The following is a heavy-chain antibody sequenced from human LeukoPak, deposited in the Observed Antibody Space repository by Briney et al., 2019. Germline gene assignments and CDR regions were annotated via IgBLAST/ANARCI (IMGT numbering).Heavy chain of an antibody. CDR2: ISGSGGST. D-gene: IGHD2-2*01. CDR1: GFTFSSYG. Sequence: GGSLRLSCAASGFTFSSYGMSWVRQAPGKGLEWALAISGSGGSTYYPDSVKGRFTISRDNSKNTLYLQMNSLRAEDTAVYYCAKLGSGSSCGSNSCYGNFDYWGQGTLVTVSS. V-gene: IGHV3-23*01. CDR3: AKLGSGSSCGSNSCYGNFDY. J-gene: IGHJ4*02.